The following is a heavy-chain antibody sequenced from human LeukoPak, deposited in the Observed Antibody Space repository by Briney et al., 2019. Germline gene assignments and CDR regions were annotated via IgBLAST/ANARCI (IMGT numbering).Heavy chain of an antibody. D-gene: IGHD3-9*01. CDR2: IYSGGST. Sequence: GGSLRLSCAASGFTVSSNYMSWVRQAPGKGLEWVSVIYSGGSTYYADSVKGRFTISRDNSKNTLYLQMNSLRAEDTAVYYCARTPSVYYDILTGYYSQYFDYWGQGTLVTVSS. J-gene: IGHJ4*02. V-gene: IGHV3-53*01. CDR1: GFTVSSNY. CDR3: ARTPSVYYDILTGYYSQYFDY.